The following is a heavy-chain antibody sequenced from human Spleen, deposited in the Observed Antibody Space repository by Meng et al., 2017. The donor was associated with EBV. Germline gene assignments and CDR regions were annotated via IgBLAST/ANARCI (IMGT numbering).Heavy chain of an antibody. J-gene: IGHJ4*02. Sequence: QVLRVGSGGGVVQPGRSLRLSCAASGFTFSTYDMHWVRQAPGKGLEWVAVISYDGSSKYYADSVKGRFTISRDNSKNTLYLQMNRLTAEDTAVYYCARVAHNGSYYRYFEYWGQGTLVTVSS. CDR1: GFTFSTYD. CDR3: ARVAHNGSYYRYFEY. D-gene: IGHD1-26*01. V-gene: IGHV3-30-3*01. CDR2: ISYDGSSK.